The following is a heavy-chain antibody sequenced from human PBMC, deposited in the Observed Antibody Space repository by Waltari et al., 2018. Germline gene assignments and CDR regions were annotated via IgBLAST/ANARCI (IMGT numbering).Heavy chain of an antibody. CDR2: INTDGSST. J-gene: IGHJ5*02. D-gene: IGHD2-15*01. CDR3: TRGVAEGFDP. CDR1: GFPFRRYW. V-gene: IGHV3-74*02. Sequence: EVQLLESGGGLVPPGGSLRLSCTASGFPFRRYWLPGVRQAPGTGLVWVSRINTDGSSTIYADSVRGRFTISRDNAKNTLYLQMNSLRVDDSAVYYCTRGVAEGFDPWGQGTLVTVSS.